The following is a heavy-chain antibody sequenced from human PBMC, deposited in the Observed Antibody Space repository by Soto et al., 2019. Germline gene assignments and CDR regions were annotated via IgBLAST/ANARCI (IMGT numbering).Heavy chain of an antibody. V-gene: IGHV3-7*01. CDR2: IKQDGSAT. CDR3: ARVNSEGSGSDFRFSGMDV. Sequence: EVQLVESGGGLAQPGGSLRLSCAASGFTFSYRWMCWVRQTPGTRPEWVANIKQDGSATYYLDSVKGRFTISRDNAENSLYLQMNSLRPEDTAVYYCARVNSEGSGSDFRFSGMDVWGQGTTVTVSS. J-gene: IGHJ6*02. D-gene: IGHD3-10*01. CDR1: GFTFSYRW.